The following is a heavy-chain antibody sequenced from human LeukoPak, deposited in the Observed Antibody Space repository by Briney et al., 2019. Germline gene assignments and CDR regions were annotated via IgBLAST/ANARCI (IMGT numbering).Heavy chain of an antibody. CDR3: ARDGGVAVAVTFYFDY. CDR1: GFTVSSNY. CDR2: IYSGGST. J-gene: IGHJ4*02. D-gene: IGHD6-19*01. V-gene: IGHV3-53*05. Sequence: GGSLRLSCAASGFTVSSNYMSWVRQAPGKGLEWVSVIYSGGSTYYADSVKGRFTISRDNSKNTLYLQMNSLRAEDTAVYYCARDGGVAVAVTFYFDYWGQGTLVTVSS.